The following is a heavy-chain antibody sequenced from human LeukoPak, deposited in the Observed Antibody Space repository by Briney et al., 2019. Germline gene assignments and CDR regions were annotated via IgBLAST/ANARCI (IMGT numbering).Heavy chain of an antibody. CDR2: INWNSGSI. J-gene: IGHJ4*02. CDR3: AKSDGSGSYLGGVFDY. D-gene: IGHD3-10*01. CDR1: GFTFSSYT. Sequence: GGSLRLSCAASGFTFSSYTMSWVRQAPGKGLEWVSGINWNSGSIGYADSVKGRFTISRDNAKNSLYLQMNSLRVEDTALYYCAKSDGSGSYLGGVFDYWGQGTLVTVSS. V-gene: IGHV3-9*01.